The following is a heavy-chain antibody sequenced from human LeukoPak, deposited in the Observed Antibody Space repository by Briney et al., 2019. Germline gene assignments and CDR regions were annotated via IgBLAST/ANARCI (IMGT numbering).Heavy chain of an antibody. CDR1: GFTLSTYN. D-gene: IGHD5-12*01. CDR3: ARERVTTTAFDI. CDR2: ITSSST. J-gene: IGHJ3*02. V-gene: IGHV3-69-1*01. Sequence: VSLRLSCAASGFTLSTYNTHWVRQAPGKGLEWVSSITSSSTYYADSVKGRFTISRGNAKNSLYLQMNSLRAEDTAVYYCARERVTTTAFDIWGQGTMVTVSS.